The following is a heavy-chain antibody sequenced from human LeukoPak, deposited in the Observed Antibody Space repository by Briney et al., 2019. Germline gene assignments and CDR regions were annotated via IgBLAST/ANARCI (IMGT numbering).Heavy chain of an antibody. J-gene: IGHJ4*02. Sequence: SETLSLTCTVSGGSVSSGPHYWSWIRQPPGKGLEWIAYIHYSGSTKYNPSLKSRLTISLDTSKNQFSLHLTSVTAADTAVYFCARTWDYWGQGTLVTVSS. CDR1: GGSVSSGPHY. CDR2: IHYSGST. V-gene: IGHV4-61*01. CDR3: ARTWDY.